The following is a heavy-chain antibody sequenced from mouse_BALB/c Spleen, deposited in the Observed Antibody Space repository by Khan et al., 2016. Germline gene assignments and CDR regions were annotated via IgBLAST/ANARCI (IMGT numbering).Heavy chain of an antibody. CDR1: GYTFTEYI. D-gene: IGHD2-1*01. V-gene: IGHV1-62-2*01. CDR2: FYPGSGSI. CDR3: ARYEYGNCYFEV. J-gene: IGHJ1*01. Sequence: QVQLQQPGAELVKPGASVKLSCKASGYTFTEYIIHWVKQKSGQGLEWIGWFYPGSGSIKYNEKFKDKATLTADKSSSTVYMELSRLTSEDSAVYICARYEYGNCYFEVWRAGTTVTVSS.